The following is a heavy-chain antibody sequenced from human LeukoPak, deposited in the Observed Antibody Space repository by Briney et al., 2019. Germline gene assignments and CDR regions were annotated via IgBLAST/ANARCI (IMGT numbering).Heavy chain of an antibody. CDR2: INPNSGGT. J-gene: IGHJ4*02. CDR3: ARDSSARLSDY. V-gene: IGHV1-2*02. CDR1: GYTLTGYY. D-gene: IGHD6-25*01. Sequence: ASVKVSCKASGYTLTGYYMHWVRQAPGQGLEWMGWINPNSGGTNYAQKCQGRVNMTRDTSISTAYMELSRVRSDDTAVYYCARDSSARLSDYWGQGSLVSVSS.